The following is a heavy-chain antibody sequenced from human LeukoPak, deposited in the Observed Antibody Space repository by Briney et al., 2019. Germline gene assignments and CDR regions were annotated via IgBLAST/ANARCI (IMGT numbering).Heavy chain of an antibody. D-gene: IGHD1-26*01. CDR3: ARHHSRYSGSSLDAFDI. CDR1: GFTFSRYA. CDR2: ISSDGGST. V-gene: IGHV3-64*01. J-gene: IGHJ3*02. Sequence: QTGGSLRLSCAASGFTFSRYAMHWVRQAPGKGLEYVSGISSDGGSTDYVNSVKGRFTISRDNSKNTLYLQMGSLRAEDMAVYYCARHHSRYSGSSLDAFDIWGQGTMVIVSS.